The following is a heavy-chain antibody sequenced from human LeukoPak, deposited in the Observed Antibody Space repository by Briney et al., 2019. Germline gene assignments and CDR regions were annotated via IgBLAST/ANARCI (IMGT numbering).Heavy chain of an antibody. D-gene: IGHD3-22*01. J-gene: IGHJ4*02. CDR1: GGSISNDY. Sequence: SETLSLTCTVSGGSISNDYWIWIRQPAGKGLEWIGRVYASGATSYNPSLRNRVTMSVDTSKNQFSLRLSSVTTADTAVYYCASVGSDYYDSSGYYAIDYWGQGTLVTVSS. V-gene: IGHV4-4*07. CDR3: ASVGSDYYDSSGYYAIDY. CDR2: VYASGAT.